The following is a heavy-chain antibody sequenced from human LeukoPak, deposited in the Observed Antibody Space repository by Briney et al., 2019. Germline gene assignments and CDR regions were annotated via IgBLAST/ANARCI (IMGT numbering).Heavy chain of an antibody. Sequence: GGSLRLSCAASGFTFSSYSMNWVRQAPGKGLEWVSSISSSSSYIYYADSVKGRFTISRDNAKNMLYLQMNTLIAEDTAVYYCAGHSYSYGSGSYYTPGYWGQGTLVTVSS. CDR1: GFTFSSYS. J-gene: IGHJ4*02. V-gene: IGHV3-21*06. CDR2: ISSSSSYI. CDR3: AGHSYSYGSGSYYTPGY. D-gene: IGHD3-10*01.